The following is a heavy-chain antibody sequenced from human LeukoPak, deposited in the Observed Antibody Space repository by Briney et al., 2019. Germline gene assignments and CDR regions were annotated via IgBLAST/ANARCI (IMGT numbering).Heavy chain of an antibody. Sequence: TASETLSLTCAVYGGSFSGYYWSWIRQPPGKGLEWIGEINHSGSTNYNPSLKSRVTISVDTSKNQFSLKLSSVTAADTAVYYCARVGSGWSEGGMDVWGQGTTVTVSS. D-gene: IGHD6-19*01. CDR2: INHSGST. CDR3: ARVGSGWSEGGMDV. CDR1: GGSFSGYY. V-gene: IGHV4-34*01. J-gene: IGHJ6*02.